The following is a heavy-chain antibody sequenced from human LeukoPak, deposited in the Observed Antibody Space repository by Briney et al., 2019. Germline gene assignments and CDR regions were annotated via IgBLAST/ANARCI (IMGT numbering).Heavy chain of an antibody. CDR1: GGTFSSYA. Sequence: SVKVSCKASGGTFSSYAISWVRQAPGQGLEWMGGIIPIFGTANYAQKFQGRVTITTDESTSTACMELSSLRSEDTAVYYCARGLVVEWSGRYYMDVWGKGTTVTVSS. CDR3: ARGLVVEWSGRYYMDV. CDR2: IIPIFGTA. J-gene: IGHJ6*03. V-gene: IGHV1-69*05. D-gene: IGHD2-15*01.